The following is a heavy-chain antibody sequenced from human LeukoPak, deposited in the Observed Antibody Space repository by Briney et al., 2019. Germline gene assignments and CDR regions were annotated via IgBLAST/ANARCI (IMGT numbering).Heavy chain of an antibody. D-gene: IGHD6-19*01. V-gene: IGHV3-30*02. CDR2: IRYDGSNK. J-gene: IGHJ4*02. CDR1: GFTFSSYG. Sequence: PGGSLRLSCAASGFTFSSYGMHWVRQAPGKGLEWVAFIRYDGSNKYYADSVKGRFTISRDNSKNTLYLQMNSLRAEDTAVYYCAKDAVAGNRYFDYWGQGTLVTVSP. CDR3: AKDAVAGNRYFDY.